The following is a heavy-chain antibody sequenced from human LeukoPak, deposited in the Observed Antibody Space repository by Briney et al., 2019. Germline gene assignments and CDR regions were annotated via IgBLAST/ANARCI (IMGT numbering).Heavy chain of an antibody. D-gene: IGHD1-26*01. CDR3: ARARSELLEQQGY. J-gene: IGHJ4*02. Sequence: GCPGLSRAATGLSFSSYWMHWVREAPEKGLLCGSRINSNGSSTSYADSVKGRFTISRDNAKNTLYLQMNSLRAEDTAVYYCARARSELLEQQGYWGQGTLVTVSS. CDR2: INSNGSST. CDR1: GLSFSSYW. V-gene: IGHV3-74*01.